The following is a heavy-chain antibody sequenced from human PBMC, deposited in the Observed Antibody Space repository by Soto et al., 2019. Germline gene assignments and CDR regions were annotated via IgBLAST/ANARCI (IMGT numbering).Heavy chain of an antibody. J-gene: IGHJ6*02. V-gene: IGHV1-46*01. D-gene: IGHD6-13*01. CDR2: INPSGGST. CDR1: GYTFTSYY. Sequence: ASVKVSCKASGYTFTSYYMHWVRQAPGQGLEWMGIINPSGGSTSYAQKFQGRVTMTRDTSTSTVYMELSSLRSEDTAVYYCARLAAAGTKTYYYYGMDVWGRGTTVTVSS. CDR3: ARLAAAGTKTYYYYGMDV.